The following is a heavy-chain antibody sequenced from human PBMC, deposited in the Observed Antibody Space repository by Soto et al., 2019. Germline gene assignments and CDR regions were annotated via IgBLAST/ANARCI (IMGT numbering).Heavy chain of an antibody. J-gene: IGHJ3*02. CDR1: GGSFSGYY. V-gene: IGHV4-34*01. CDR2: INHSGST. CDR3: ARTVVVPAAILSNHYPTPRLRNAFDI. Sequence: QVQLQQWGAGLLKPSETLSLTCAVYGGSFSGYYWSWIRQPPGKGLEWIGEINHSGSTNYNPSLKSRVTISVDTSKNQFSLKLSSVTAADTAVYYCARTVVVPAAILSNHYPTPRLRNAFDIWGQGTMVTVSS. D-gene: IGHD2-2*01.